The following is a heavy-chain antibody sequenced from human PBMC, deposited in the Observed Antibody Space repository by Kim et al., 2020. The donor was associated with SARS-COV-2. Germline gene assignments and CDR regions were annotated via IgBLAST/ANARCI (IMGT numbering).Heavy chain of an antibody. CDR2: INRDGSKA. J-gene: IGHJ4*02. V-gene: IGHV3-74*01. D-gene: IGHD2-15*01. Sequence: GGSLRLSCAASGFDLSSYFIHWVRQAPGKGLVWVARINRDGSKAGYADSVKGRFSVSRDNAKNTLYLQMNSLRAEDTAVYYCARDFDYSGIIWGQGTLVT. CDR1: GFDLSSYF. CDR3: ARDFDYSGII.